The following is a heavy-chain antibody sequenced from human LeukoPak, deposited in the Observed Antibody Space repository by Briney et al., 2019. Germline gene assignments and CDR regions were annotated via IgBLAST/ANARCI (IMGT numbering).Heavy chain of an antibody. J-gene: IGHJ4*02. V-gene: IGHV3-23*01. CDR2: ISGSGGST. CDR3: ANLPSWYYDSSGYNYFDY. D-gene: IGHD3-22*01. CDR1: GFTFSSYA. Sequence: PGGSLRLSCAASGFTFSSYAMSWVRQAPGKGLEWVSAISGSGGSTYYADSVKGRFTISRDNSKNTLYLQMNSLRAEDTAVYYCANLPSWYYDSSGYNYFDYWGQGTLVTVSS.